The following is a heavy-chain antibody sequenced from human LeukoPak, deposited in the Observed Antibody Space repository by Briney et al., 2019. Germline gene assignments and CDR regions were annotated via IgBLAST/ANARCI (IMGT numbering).Heavy chain of an antibody. CDR3: ARGVVGLESGMDV. CDR1: GGPFSTYY. D-gene: IGHD2-15*01. Sequence: SETLSLTCTVSGGPFSTYYWSWIRQPSGKGLEWIGFVYYDGTTNYNPSLKSRVTISADTSKSQISLKLSSVTAADTAVYYCARGVVGLESGMDVWGQGTTVTVSS. V-gene: IGHV4-59*01. J-gene: IGHJ6*02. CDR2: VYYDGTT.